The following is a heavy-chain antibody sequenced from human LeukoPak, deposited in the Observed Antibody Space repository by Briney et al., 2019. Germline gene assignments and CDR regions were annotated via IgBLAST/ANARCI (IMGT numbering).Heavy chain of an antibody. CDR2: IKSKTDGGTT. CDR1: GFTFSNAW. CDR3: RQATIQFGYDYVWGSYRYTEVDY. J-gene: IGHJ4*02. V-gene: IGHV3-15*01. D-gene: IGHD3-16*02. Sequence: GGSLRLSCAASGFTFSNAWMSWVRQAPGKGREWGGRIKSKTDGGTTDYAAPVKGRFTISRDDSKNTLYLQMNSLKTEDTAVYYCRQATIQFGYDYVWGSYRYTEVDYWGQGTLVTVSS.